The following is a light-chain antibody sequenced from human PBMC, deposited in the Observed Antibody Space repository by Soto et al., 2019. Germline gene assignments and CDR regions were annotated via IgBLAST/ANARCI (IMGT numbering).Light chain of an antibody. CDR3: QQYNSYLWT. J-gene: IGKJ1*01. CDR1: QSISSW. Sequence: DIQMTQSPSTLSASVGDRVTITCRASQSISSWLAWDQQKPGKAPKLLIYKASSLESGVPSRFSGSGSGTEFTLTISSLQPDDFATYYCQQYNSYLWTFGQGNKVEIK. V-gene: IGKV1-5*03. CDR2: KAS.